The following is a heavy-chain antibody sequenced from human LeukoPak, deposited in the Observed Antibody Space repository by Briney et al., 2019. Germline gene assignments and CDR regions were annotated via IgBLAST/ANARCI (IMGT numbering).Heavy chain of an antibody. V-gene: IGHV4-34*01. CDR3: AKTSTYSSSFTHYYHGMDV. CDR2: INHSGST. CDR1: GGSFSGYY. Sequence: SETLSLTCAVYGGSFSGYYWSWIRQPPGKGLEWLGEINHSGSTNYNPSLKSRVTISVDTSKNQFSLKLSSVTAADTAVYYCAKTSTYSSSFTHYYHGMDVWGQGTTVTVSS. D-gene: IGHD6-13*01. J-gene: IGHJ6*02.